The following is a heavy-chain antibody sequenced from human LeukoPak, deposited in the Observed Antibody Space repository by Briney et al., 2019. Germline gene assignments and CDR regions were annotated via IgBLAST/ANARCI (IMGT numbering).Heavy chain of an antibody. V-gene: IGHV1-2*02. Sequence: GASVKVSCKASGYTFTGYYIHWVRQAPGQGLEWMGWINPNSGGTNYAQKFQGRVTMTRDTSISTAYMELSRLRSDDTAVYYCARLLYCSGGSCYLVLDYWGQGTLVTVSS. CDR1: GYTFTGYY. D-gene: IGHD2-15*01. CDR3: ARLLYCSGGSCYLVLDY. CDR2: INPNSGGT. J-gene: IGHJ4*02.